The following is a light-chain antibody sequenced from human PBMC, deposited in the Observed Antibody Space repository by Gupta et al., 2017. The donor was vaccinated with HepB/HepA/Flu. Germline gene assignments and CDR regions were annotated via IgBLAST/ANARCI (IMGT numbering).Light chain of an antibody. V-gene: IGKV1-5*03. CDR3: QQYESYLFT. J-gene: IGKJ4*01. CDR1: QTISVW. Sequence: DIQMTHSPSTLSASVGDRVTITCQASQTISVWLAWYQQKPGKAPNLLISKASHLEIGVPSRFSGSGSGTEFTLTISSLQPADSATYYCQQYESYLFTFGGGTKVEIK. CDR2: KAS.